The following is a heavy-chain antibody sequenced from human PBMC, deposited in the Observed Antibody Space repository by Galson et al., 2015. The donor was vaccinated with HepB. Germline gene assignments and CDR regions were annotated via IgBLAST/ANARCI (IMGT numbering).Heavy chain of an antibody. CDR3: AKRKIVAGTQTFGFDY. CDR2: ITGSGGNT. V-gene: IGHV3-23*01. Sequence: SLRLSCAASDFTFSNCALSWVRQAPGKGLEWVSGITGSGGNTYYADSVKGRFTISRENSKNTLYLQMNSLRAEDTAVYYCAKRKIVAGTQTFGFDYWGQGTLVTVSS. CDR1: DFTFSNCA. D-gene: IGHD6-19*01. J-gene: IGHJ4*02.